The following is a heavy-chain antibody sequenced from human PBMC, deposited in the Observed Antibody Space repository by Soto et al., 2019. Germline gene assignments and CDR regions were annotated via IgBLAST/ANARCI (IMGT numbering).Heavy chain of an antibody. D-gene: IGHD3-10*01. CDR3: ARGLTIADAFDI. J-gene: IGHJ3*02. CDR2: IIPIPGIT. CDR1: GGTFNIYT. Sequence: QVQLVQSGAEVKNPGSSVRVSCKASGGTFNIYTINWVRQAPGQGLEWMGRIIPIPGITKYAQKFQGRVTITADKSTNTVYMQLSSLTSEDTAIYYCARGLTIADAFDIWGQGTGVTNST. V-gene: IGHV1-69*02.